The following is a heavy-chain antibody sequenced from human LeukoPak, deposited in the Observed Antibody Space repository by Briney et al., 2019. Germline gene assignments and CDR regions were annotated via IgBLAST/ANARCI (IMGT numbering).Heavy chain of an antibody. CDR3: TRSPFTIFGVAGGYFEY. CDR1: GFTFGDYA. CDR2: IRNKAYGVTT. J-gene: IGHJ4*02. V-gene: IGHV3-49*03. D-gene: IGHD3-3*01. Sequence: PGGSLRLSCTASGFTFGDYAMSWFRQAPGKGLEWVGFIRNKAYGVTTEYAASVRGRFTISRDDSKSIAYLQMNSLKTEDTAVYYCTRSPFTIFGVAGGYFEYWGQGTLVTVSS.